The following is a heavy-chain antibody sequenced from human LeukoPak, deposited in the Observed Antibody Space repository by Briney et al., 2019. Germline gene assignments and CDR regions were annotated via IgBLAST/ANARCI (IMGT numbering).Heavy chain of an antibody. CDR2: IKSKTDGGTT. CDR3: TTGLHYDFWSGYNPFDY. J-gene: IGHJ4*02. V-gene: IGHV3-15*01. D-gene: IGHD3-3*01. CDR1: GFTFDDYA. Sequence: GGSLRLSCAASGFTFDDYAMHWVRQAPGKGLEWVGRIKSKTDGGTTDYAAPVKGRFTISRDDSKNTLYLQMNSLKTEDTAVYYCTTGLHYDFWSGYNPFDYWGQGTLVTVSS.